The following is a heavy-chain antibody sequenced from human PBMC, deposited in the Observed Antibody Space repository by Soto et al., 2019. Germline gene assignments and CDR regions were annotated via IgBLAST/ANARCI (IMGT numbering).Heavy chain of an antibody. J-gene: IGHJ3*01. D-gene: IGHD2-8*02. V-gene: IGHV3-23*01. CDR1: GFTYDNYA. CDR3: AKVGIHWSDVFEV. Sequence: GVSLRLSCVISGFTYDNYAMAWVRQAPGQGLEWVSQMSHSGGSTYYADSVKGRFTVSRDNSKRTLYLQMNGLRGDDTAVYYCAKVGIHWSDVFEVWGQGTLVTVSS. CDR2: MSHSGGST.